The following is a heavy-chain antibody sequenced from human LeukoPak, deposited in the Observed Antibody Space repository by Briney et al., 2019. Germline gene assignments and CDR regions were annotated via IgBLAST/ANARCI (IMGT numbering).Heavy chain of an antibody. CDR2: ISSSSSTI. J-gene: IGHJ4*02. Sequence: PGGSLRLSCAASGFTFSSYSMNWVRQAPGKGLEWVSYISSSSSTIYYADSVKGRFTISRDNAKNSLYLQMNSLRAEDTAVYYCARDNTPMVPSSPSYWGQGTLVTVSS. CDR1: GFTFSSYS. V-gene: IGHV3-48*04. D-gene: IGHD5-18*01. CDR3: ARDNTPMVPSSPSY.